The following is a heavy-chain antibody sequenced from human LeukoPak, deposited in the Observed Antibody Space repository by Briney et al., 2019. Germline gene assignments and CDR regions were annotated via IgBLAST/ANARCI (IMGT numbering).Heavy chain of an antibody. CDR2: IGILGDT. CDR1: GFTFSSYD. Sequence: PGGSLRLSCAASGFTFSSYDMHWVRKPTGKGLQWVSGIGILGDTFYLGSVKGRFTISRESAKNSLYLQMNSLRDGDTAVYYCARSVPGGRGWTGSIEFWGQGTLVTVSS. J-gene: IGHJ4*02. D-gene: IGHD6-19*01. V-gene: IGHV3-13*01. CDR3: ARSVPGGRGWTGSIEF.